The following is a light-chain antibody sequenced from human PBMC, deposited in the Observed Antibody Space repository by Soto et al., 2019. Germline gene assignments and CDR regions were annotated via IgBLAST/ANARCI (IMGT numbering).Light chain of an antibody. Sequence: QAVVTQPPSVSGAPGQRVTISCTGSSSNIGAGYDVHWYQQLPGTAPKLLIYGDSNRPSGVPDRFSGSKSGTSASLAITGLQAEDEGDYYCQSYDSSLSASVFGGGTKLTVL. J-gene: IGLJ2*01. CDR1: SSNIGAGYD. CDR3: QSYDSSLSASV. CDR2: GDS. V-gene: IGLV1-40*01.